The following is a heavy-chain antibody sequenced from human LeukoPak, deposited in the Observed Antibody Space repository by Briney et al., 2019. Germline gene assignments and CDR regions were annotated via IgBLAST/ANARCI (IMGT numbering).Heavy chain of an antibody. D-gene: IGHD6-19*01. CDR2: INHSGST. CDR1: GGSFSGYY. Sequence: SETLSLTCAVYGGSFSGYYWSWIRQPPGKGLEWIGEINHSGSTNYNPSLKSRVTISVDTSKNQFSLKLSSVTAADTAVYYCARATVASPSFDYWGQGTLVTVSS. V-gene: IGHV4-34*01. CDR3: ARATVASPSFDY. J-gene: IGHJ4*02.